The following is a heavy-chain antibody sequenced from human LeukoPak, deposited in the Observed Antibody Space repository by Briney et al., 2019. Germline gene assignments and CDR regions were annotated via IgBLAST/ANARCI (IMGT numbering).Heavy chain of an antibody. CDR2: IYPGDSDT. CDR3: ARHYDILTGYLPYAFDI. J-gene: IGHJ3*02. Sequence: GESLKISCKGSGYSFTSYWIGWVHQMPGKGLEWMGIIYPGDSDTRYSPSFQGQVTISADKSISTAYLQWSSLKASDTAMYYCARHYDILTGYLPYAFDIWGQGTMVTVSS. V-gene: IGHV5-51*07. D-gene: IGHD3-9*01. CDR1: GYSFTSYW.